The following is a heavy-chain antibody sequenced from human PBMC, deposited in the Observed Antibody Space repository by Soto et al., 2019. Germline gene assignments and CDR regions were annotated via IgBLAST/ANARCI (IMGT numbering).Heavy chain of an antibody. CDR2: IYPYDSET. Sequence: PGESLKISCKGSGYSFTHYRIGWVRQMPGKGLEWMGLIYPYDSETRYSPSFQGQVTMSVDKSISTAYLQWSSLKASDTAMYYCVRRPDGGYYFDYWGQGTLVTVSS. J-gene: IGHJ4*02. CDR3: VRRPDGGYYFDY. V-gene: IGHV5-51*01. D-gene: IGHD3-22*01. CDR1: GYSFTHYR.